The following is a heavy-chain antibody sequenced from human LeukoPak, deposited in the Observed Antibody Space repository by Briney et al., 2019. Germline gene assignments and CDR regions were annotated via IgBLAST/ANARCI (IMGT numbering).Heavy chain of an antibody. V-gene: IGHV3-48*03. Sequence: GGSLRLSCAASGFTFSTYDMNWVRQAPGKGLEWISYISSSGITIFYADSVKGRFTISRDNAKNSLYLQMNSLRAEDTAVYYCARDQYGSGYGYYMDVWGKGTTVTISS. J-gene: IGHJ6*03. CDR3: ARDQYGSGYGYYMDV. CDR1: GFTFSTYD. D-gene: IGHD3-10*01. CDR2: ISSSGITI.